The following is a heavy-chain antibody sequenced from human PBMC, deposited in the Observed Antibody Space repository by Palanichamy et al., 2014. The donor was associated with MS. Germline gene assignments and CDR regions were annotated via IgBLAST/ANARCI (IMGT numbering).Heavy chain of an antibody. Sequence: STYYNPSLKSRVTTSIDTSKNQFSLKLSSVTAADTAVYYCARRRYCSSTTCSSTTMDVWGKGTTVTVSS. CDR3: ARRRYCSSTTCSSTTMDV. V-gene: IGHV4-59*08. D-gene: IGHD2-2*01. J-gene: IGHJ6*03. CDR2: ST.